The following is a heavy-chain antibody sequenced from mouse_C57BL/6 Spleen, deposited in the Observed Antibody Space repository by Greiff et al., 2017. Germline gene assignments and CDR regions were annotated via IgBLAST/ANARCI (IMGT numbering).Heavy chain of an antibody. CDR2: IDPSDSYT. V-gene: IGHV1-69*01. CDR3: ARGGERNGDAMDY. J-gene: IGHJ4*01. Sequence: QVHVKQPGAELVMPGASVKLSCKASGYTFTSYWMHWVKQRPGQGLEWIGEIDPSDSYTNYNQKFKGKSTLTVDKSSSTAYMQLSSLTSEDSAVYYCARGGERNGDAMDYWGQGTSVTVSS. D-gene: IGHD2-1*01. CDR1: GYTFTSYW.